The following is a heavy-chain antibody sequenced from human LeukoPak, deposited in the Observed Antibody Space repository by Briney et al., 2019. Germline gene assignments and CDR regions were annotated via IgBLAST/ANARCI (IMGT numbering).Heavy chain of an antibody. J-gene: IGHJ6*02. Sequence: SVKVSCKASGGTFSSYAISWVRQAPGQGLEWMGGIIPIFGTANYAQKFQGRVTITADESTSTAYMELSSLRSEDTAVYYCARVRQSPALYYYYSGMDVWGQGTTVTVSS. V-gene: IGHV1-69*13. D-gene: IGHD4-11*01. CDR1: GGTFSSYA. CDR2: IIPIFGTA. CDR3: ARVRQSPALYYYYSGMDV.